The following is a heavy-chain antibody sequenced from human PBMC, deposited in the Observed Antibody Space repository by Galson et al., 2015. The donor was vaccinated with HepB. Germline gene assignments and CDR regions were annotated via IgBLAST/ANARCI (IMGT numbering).Heavy chain of an antibody. CDR2: MKDDGSEK. Sequence: SLRLSCAASGFTFRNYWMSWVRQAPGKGLEWVANMKDDGSEKYYVDSVKGRFTISRDNAQNSLYLQMDGLRAEDTAVYYCARNHYYDSSGYPGDTWGQGTLVTVSS. D-gene: IGHD3-22*01. CDR1: GFTFRNYW. J-gene: IGHJ5*02. CDR3: ARNHYYDSSGYPGDT. V-gene: IGHV3-7*03.